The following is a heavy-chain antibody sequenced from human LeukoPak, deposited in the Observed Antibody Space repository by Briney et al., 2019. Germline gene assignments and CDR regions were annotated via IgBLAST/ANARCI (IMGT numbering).Heavy chain of an antibody. CDR3: ARSWVGANDH. V-gene: IGHV4-59*11. Sequence: SETLSLTCTVSGGSINSHYWSWIRQPPGKGLEWIGYIYYTGSTNYNPSLKSRVTISVDTSRNQFSLNLSSVTAADTAVYYCARSWVGANDHRGQGTLVTVSS. CDR2: IYYTGST. CDR1: GGSINSHY. J-gene: IGHJ4*02. D-gene: IGHD1-26*01.